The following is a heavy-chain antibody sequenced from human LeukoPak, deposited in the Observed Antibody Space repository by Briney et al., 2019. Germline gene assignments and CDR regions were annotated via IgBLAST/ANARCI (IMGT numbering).Heavy chain of an antibody. D-gene: IGHD3-10*01. J-gene: IGHJ3*01. CDR3: ARDLYYYGSGSYYDVFDV. V-gene: IGHV1-18*01. CDR1: GYTXSTYG. CDR2: ISAYKGNT. Sequence: GASVKVSCKASGYTXSTYGISWVRQAPGQGLEWMGWISAYKGNTYYAQKLQGRVTMTTDTSTSTAYMELRSLRSDDTAIYYCARDLYYYGSGSYYDVFDVWGQGTMVTVSS.